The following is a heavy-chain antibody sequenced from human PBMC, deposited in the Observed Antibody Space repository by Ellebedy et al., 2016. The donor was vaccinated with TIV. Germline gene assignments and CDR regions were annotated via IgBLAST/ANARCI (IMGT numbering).Heavy chain of an antibody. J-gene: IGHJ6*02. D-gene: IGHD5-12*01. CDR2: VWYDENNK. V-gene: IGHV3-33*01. CDR3: AREMVAPGPYDYYYGMDV. CDR1: GFTFKSYG. Sequence: GESLKISCVASGFTFKSYGMHWVRQAPGKGLEWVAVVWYDENNKRIADSVKGRFTISRDNAQSTVFLKMNSLRSEATAVNYGAREMVAPGPYDYYYGMDVWGQGTTVTVSS.